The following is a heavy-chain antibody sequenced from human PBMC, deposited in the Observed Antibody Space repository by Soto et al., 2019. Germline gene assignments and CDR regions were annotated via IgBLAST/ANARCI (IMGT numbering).Heavy chain of an antibody. Sequence: GGSLRLSCAASGFTFSSNWMSWVRQAPGKGLEWVANIKQDGSEKYYVDSVKGRFTISRDNAKNSLYLQMNSLRAEDTAVYYCARGLHDYWGQGTLVTVSS. CDR1: GFTFSSNW. D-gene: IGHD2-15*01. J-gene: IGHJ4*02. V-gene: IGHV3-7*03. CDR3: ARGLHDY. CDR2: IKQDGSEK.